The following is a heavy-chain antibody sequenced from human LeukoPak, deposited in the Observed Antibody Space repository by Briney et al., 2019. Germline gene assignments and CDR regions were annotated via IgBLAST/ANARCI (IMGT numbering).Heavy chain of an antibody. J-gene: IGHJ4*02. CDR2: IGGSGTRT. Sequence: PGGSLRLSCSASGFTFTTYGMNWVRQAPGKGLEWVSGIGGSGTRTYYADSVKGRFTISRDNSKNTLYLQMNNLRDEDTAVYYCAKDSHWILFDDWGQGTLVTVSS. CDR1: GFTFTTYG. CDR3: AKDSHWILFDD. D-gene: IGHD2-2*03. V-gene: IGHV3-23*01.